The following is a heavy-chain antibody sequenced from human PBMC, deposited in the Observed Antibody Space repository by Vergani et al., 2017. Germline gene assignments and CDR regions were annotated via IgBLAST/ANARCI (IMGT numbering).Heavy chain of an antibody. CDR3: ARSYDFWSGYSYYFDY. CDR2: IYYSGST. Sequence: QVQLQESGPGLVKPSETLSLTCTVSGGSISSHYWSWIRQPPGKGLDWIGYIYYSGSTNYNPSLKCRVTISVDTSKNQFALKLSSVTAADTAVYYCARSYDFWSGYSYYFDYWGQGTLVTVSS. J-gene: IGHJ4*02. V-gene: IGHV4-59*11. D-gene: IGHD3-3*01. CDR1: GGSISSHY.